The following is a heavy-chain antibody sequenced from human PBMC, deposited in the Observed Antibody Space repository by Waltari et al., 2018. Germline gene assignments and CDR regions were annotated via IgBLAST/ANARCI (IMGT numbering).Heavy chain of an antibody. Sequence: QVHLVQSGAEVRKPGASVTLSCEASGYIFTSYTLHWVRQAPGQGLEWMGWINAGNGRTRYSQKFQDRVTITRDTSANRVYMELRSLRTEDTAVYFCAREGGPFDYWGQGTLLTVSS. CDR2: INAGNGRT. CDR1: GYIFTSYT. CDR3: AREGGPFDY. V-gene: IGHV1-3*01. D-gene: IGHD3-16*01. J-gene: IGHJ4*02.